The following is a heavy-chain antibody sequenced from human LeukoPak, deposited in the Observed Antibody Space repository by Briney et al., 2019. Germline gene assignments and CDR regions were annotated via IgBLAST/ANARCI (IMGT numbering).Heavy chain of an antibody. D-gene: IGHD1-26*01. J-gene: IGHJ4*02. CDR3: ARDREPLWGFDY. CDR2: IYYSGST. V-gene: IGHV4-59*01. CDR1: GGSISSYY. Sequence: SETLSLTCTVSGGSISSYYWSWIRQPPGKGLEWIGYIYYSGSTNYNPSLKSRVTISVGTSKNQFSLKLRFVTAADTAVYYCARDREPLWGFDYWGQGTLVTVSS.